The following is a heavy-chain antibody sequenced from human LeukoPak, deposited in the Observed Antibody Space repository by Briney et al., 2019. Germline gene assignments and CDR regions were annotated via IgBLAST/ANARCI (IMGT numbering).Heavy chain of an antibody. V-gene: IGHV3-9*03. CDR3: AKSKTVTTEFDH. J-gene: IGHJ4*02. CDR2: ISWNSGSM. Sequence: PGGSLRLSCAASGFTFDDYAMHWVRQVPGKGLEWVSGISWNSGSMGYADSVKGRFTIPRDNDKNSLYLQMNSLRADDMALYYCAKSKTVTTEFDHWGQGTLVTVSS. CDR1: GFTFDDYA. D-gene: IGHD4-17*01.